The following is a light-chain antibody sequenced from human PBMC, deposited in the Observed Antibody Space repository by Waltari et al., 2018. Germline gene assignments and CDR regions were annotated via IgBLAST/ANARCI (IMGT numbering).Light chain of an antibody. J-gene: IGKJ2*01. Sequence: DIALTQSPLSLSVTPGEPASISCRPSLSLLHINELNYWDWYLQRPAQSPQLLIYFYSNQASGVPDRFSVSGSGTDVTLKISRVGAEDVGVYYCMQALQIPRTLGQGTKRESK. CDR2: FYS. CDR1: LSLLHINELNY. CDR3: MQALQIPRT. V-gene: IGKV2-28*01.